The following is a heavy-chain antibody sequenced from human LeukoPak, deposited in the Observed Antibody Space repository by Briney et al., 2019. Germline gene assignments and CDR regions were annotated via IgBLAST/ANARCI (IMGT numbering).Heavy chain of an antibody. D-gene: IGHD2-8*01. J-gene: IGHJ5*02. CDR1: GGSISSYY. CDR3: AGAYCTNGVCYGNWFDP. Sequence: SSETLSLTCTVSGGSISSYYWSWIRQPPGKGLEWIGYIYYSGSTNYNPSLKSRVTISVDTSKNQFSLKLSSVTVADTAVYYCAGAYCTNGVCYGNWFDPWGQGTLVTVSS. CDR2: IYYSGST. V-gene: IGHV4-59*01.